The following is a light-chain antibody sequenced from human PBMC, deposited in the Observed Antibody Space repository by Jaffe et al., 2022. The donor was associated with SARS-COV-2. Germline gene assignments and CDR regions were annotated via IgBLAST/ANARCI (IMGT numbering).Light chain of an antibody. CDR2: KVS. CDR3: MQVAQFPRT. V-gene: IGKV2-24*01. J-gene: IGKJ1*01. CDR1: QSLVHSDGSTY. Sequence: DIVMTQAPLSSPVTLGQPASISCRSSQSLVHSDGSTYLNWLQQRPGQPPRLLIYKVSNRLSGVPDRFSGSGAGTDFTLKISRVEPEDVGVYYCMQVAQFPRTFGQGTKVEIK.